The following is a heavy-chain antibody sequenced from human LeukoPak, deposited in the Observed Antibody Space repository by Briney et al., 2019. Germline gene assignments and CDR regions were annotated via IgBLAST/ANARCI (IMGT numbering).Heavy chain of an antibody. CDR3: ASSRVYGSHDY. D-gene: IGHD3-10*01. J-gene: IGHJ4*02. V-gene: IGHV3-23*01. Sequence: GGALRLSCTASGFTFSSYPMYWVRQAPGKGLEWVSAISGDGKNTYYADSMKGRFTLSRDNSKDTLYLQMNSLRAEDTAVYYCASSRVYGSHDYWGQGTLVTVSS. CDR1: GFTFSSYP. CDR2: ISGDGKNT.